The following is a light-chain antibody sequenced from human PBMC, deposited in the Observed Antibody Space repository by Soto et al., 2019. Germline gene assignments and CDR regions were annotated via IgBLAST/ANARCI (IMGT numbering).Light chain of an antibody. CDR3: QQSYSSPWT. J-gene: IGKJ1*01. CDR1: QNIINF. V-gene: IGKV1-39*01. Sequence: DIQMTQSPSSLSASVGDRVTITCRASQNIINFLNWYQQKPGKAPQVLISSASTLQSGVPSRFSGSGSGIDFTLTINNLQPEDYATYHCQQSYSSPWTFGHGTRVEIK. CDR2: SAS.